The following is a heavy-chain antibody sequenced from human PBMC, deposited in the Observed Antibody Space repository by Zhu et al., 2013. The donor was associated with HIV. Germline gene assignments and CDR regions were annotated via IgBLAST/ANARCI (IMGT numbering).Heavy chain of an antibody. Sequence: QVQLVQSGAEVKKPGSSVKVSCKASGGTFSSYAISWVRQAPGQGLEWMGGIIPIFGTANYAQKFQGRVTITADESTSTAYMELSSLRSEDTAVYYCARDRGFYDSVGKPRGMDVWGQGTTVTVSS. J-gene: IGHJ6*02. V-gene: IGHV1-69*01. D-gene: IGHD3-3*01. CDR3: ARDRGFYDSVGKPRGMDV. CDR1: GGTFSSYA. CDR2: IIPIFGTA.